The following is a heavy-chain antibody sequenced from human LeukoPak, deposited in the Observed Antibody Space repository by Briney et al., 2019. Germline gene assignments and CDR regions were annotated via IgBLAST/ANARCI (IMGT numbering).Heavy chain of an antibody. Sequence: GASLKISCKASGYTFSNYWIAWVRPLPGKGLEWLGIFYPSDSDTRYSPSFQGEVIMSVDKSITTAYLQWSSLKASDTAIYYCGRHGSGSKFSGIPIEYWGQGTLVTVSS. CDR2: FYPSDSDT. CDR1: GYTFSNYW. CDR3: GRHGSGSKFSGIPIEY. J-gene: IGHJ4*02. V-gene: IGHV5-51*01. D-gene: IGHD3-10*01.